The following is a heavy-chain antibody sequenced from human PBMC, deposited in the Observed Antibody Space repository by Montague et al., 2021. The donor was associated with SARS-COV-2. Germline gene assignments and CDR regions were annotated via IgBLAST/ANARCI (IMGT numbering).Heavy chain of an antibody. CDR1: GASISSASYY. D-gene: IGHD6-13*01. V-gene: IGHV4-61*09. J-gene: IGHJ6*02. CDR2: IYTSEIA. Sequence: TLSLTCTVSGASISSASYYWRWVRQPAGKALEWIGHIYTSEIANYNPYLKSRVTISIDTSKNQFSLKLNSVTAADTAVYYCASAPYSSSWTGFGDYYYRMDVWGRGTTVTVSS. CDR3: ASAPYSSSWTGFGDYYYRMDV.